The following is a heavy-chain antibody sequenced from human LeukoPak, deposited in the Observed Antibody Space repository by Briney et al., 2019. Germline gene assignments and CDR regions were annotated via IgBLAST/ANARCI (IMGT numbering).Heavy chain of an antibody. CDR2: TNPDNGQT. Sequence: ASVKVSCKASGYTFSSFGISWVRQAPGQGLEWMGWTNPDNGQTNNAQKLKGRVTMTTDTSTSTAYMELRSLESDDTAVYYCARGSSGTEGFDPWGQGTLVTVSS. D-gene: IGHD6-19*01. CDR1: GYTFSSFG. V-gene: IGHV1-18*01. CDR3: ARGSSGTEGFDP. J-gene: IGHJ5*02.